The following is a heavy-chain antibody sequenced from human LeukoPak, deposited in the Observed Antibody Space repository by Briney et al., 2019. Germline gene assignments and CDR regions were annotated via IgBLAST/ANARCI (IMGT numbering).Heavy chain of an antibody. CDR1: GFTFSSYA. CDR2: ISGSGGST. V-gene: IGHV3-23*01. CDR3: AKDPGYDFWSGLFDY. J-gene: IGHJ4*02. D-gene: IGHD3-3*01. Sequence: RPGGSLRLSCAASGFTFSSYAMSWVRQAPGKGLEWVSAISGSGGSTYYADSVKGRFTISRDNSKNTLYLQMNSLRAEDTAVYYCAKDPGYDFWSGLFDYWGQGTLVTVSS.